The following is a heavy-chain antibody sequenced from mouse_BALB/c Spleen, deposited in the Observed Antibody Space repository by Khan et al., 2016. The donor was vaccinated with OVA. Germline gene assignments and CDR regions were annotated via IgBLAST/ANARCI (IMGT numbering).Heavy chain of an antibody. CDR2: IYPGTDNT. Sequence: QVQLKESGAELVRPGASVKLSCKTSGYFFTSYWIHWVKQRSGQGLEWIARIYPGTDNTYYNQNLKDKATLTVDKSSSTAYMQLSSLNSEDSAVYFCAREEALYYFDYWGQGTAVSVSS. CDR1: GYFFTSYW. CDR3: AREEALYYFDY. J-gene: IGHJ2*01. D-gene: IGHD3-2*02. V-gene: IGHV1S132*01.